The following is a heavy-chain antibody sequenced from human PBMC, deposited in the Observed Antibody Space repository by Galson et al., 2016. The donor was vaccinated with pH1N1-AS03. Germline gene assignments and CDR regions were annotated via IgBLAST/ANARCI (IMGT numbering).Heavy chain of an antibody. J-gene: IGHJ4*02. D-gene: IGHD6-19*01. CDR1: GFTFSTYA. V-gene: IGHV3-23*01. CDR2: ISSTGNNT. CDR3: AKYTIDWYEDY. Sequence: SLRLSCAVSGFTFSTYAMTWVRQAPGRGLEWVSSISSTGNNTFYADSVMGRFTISRDNSKNTLYLQMNSLRAEDTAVFYCAKYTIDWYEDYWGQGTLVTVSS.